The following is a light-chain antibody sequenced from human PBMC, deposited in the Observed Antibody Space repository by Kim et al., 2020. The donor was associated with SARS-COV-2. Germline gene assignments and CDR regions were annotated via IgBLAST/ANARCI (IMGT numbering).Light chain of an antibody. V-gene: IGLV6-57*02. J-gene: IGLJ2*01. CDR1: GGSIDANY. CDR2: EDD. Sequence: GKPVTISYTGSGGSIDANYVQWYQQRPGGVPTTVIYEDDQRPSGVSDRFSGSIDNSSNSASLTISGLKTEDEADYYCQSYNRSSVVFGGGTQLTVL. CDR3: QSYNRSSVV.